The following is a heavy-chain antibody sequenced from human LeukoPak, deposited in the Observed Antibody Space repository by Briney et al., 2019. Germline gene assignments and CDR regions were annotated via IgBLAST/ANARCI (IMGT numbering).Heavy chain of an antibody. Sequence: GGSLRLSCAASGFTFSSYWMSWVRQAPGKGLEWVAYIRPDGNEKFYMDSAKGRFTISRDNAKNSLYLQMDSLRVDDTAVYYCARGRGFDSWGQGALVTISS. CDR3: ARGRGFDS. V-gene: IGHV3-7*01. CDR1: GFTFSSYW. J-gene: IGHJ4*02. CDR2: IRPDGNEK.